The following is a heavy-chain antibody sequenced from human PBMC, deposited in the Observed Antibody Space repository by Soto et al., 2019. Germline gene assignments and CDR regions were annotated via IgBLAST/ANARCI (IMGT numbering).Heavy chain of an antibody. V-gene: IGHV3-23*01. CDR1: GFTFSSYS. CDR3: AKDLSFRSQGYFDY. J-gene: IGHJ4*02. Sequence: QSGGSLRLSCAASGFTFSSYSMNWVRQAPGKGLVWVSAISGSGGSTYYADSVKGRFTISRDNSKNTLYLQMNSLRAEDTAVYYCAKDLSFRSQGYFDYWGQGTLVTVSS. D-gene: IGHD3-3*01. CDR2: ISGSGGST.